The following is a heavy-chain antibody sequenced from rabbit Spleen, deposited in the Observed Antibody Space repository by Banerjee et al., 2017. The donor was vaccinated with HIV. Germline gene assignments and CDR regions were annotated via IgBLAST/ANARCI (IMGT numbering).Heavy chain of an antibody. Sequence: QSLEESGGDLVKPGASLTLTCTASGVSFSSDQYMCWVRQAPGKGLEWIACIEGGGSAFTYFASWAKGRFTISKTSSTTVTLQVPSLTAADTATYFCTRDAAGREDFNLWGQGTLVTVS. CDR1: GVSFSSDQY. CDR2: IEGGGSAFT. V-gene: IGHV1S40*01. J-gene: IGHJ4*01. CDR3: TRDAAGREDFNL. D-gene: IGHD4-2*01.